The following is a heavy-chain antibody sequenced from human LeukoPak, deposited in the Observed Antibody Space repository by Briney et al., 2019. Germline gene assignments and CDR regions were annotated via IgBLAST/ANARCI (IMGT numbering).Heavy chain of an antibody. Sequence: GGSLRLSCAASGFTFSSYSMNWVRQAPGKGLEWVSSISSSSSYIYYADSVKGRFTISGDNAKNSLCLQMNSLRAEDTAVYYCARDGVYDFWSGYQTTFDYWGQGTLVTVSS. CDR3: ARDGVYDFWSGYQTTFDY. J-gene: IGHJ4*02. CDR1: GFTFSSYS. D-gene: IGHD3-3*01. V-gene: IGHV3-21*01. CDR2: ISSSSSYI.